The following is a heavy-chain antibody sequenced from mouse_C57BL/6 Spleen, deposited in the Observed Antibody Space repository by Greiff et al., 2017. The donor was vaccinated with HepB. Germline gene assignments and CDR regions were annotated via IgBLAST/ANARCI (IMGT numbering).Heavy chain of an antibody. Sequence: EVKLVESGGGLVKPGGSLKLSCAASGFTFSDYGMHWVRQAPEKGLEWVAYISSGSSTIYYADTVKGRFTISRDNAKNTLFLQMTSLRSEDTAMYYCARPGIYYSNPWFAYWGQGTLVTVSA. D-gene: IGHD2-5*01. CDR3: ARPGIYYSNPWFAY. CDR1: GFTFSDYG. CDR2: ISSGSSTI. V-gene: IGHV5-17*01. J-gene: IGHJ3*01.